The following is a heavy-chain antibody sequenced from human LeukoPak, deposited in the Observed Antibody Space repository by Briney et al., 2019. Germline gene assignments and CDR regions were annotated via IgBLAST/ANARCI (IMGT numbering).Heavy chain of an antibody. J-gene: IGHJ5*02. V-gene: IGHV3-66*01. Sequence: GGSLRLSCAASGFTVSSNYMSWVRQAPGKALEWVSVIYSGGSTYYADSVKGRFTISRDNSKNTLYLQMNSLRAEDTAVYYCASNVLLWFGETPWGQGTLVTVSS. CDR2: IYSGGST. CDR3: ASNVLLWFGETP. D-gene: IGHD3-10*01. CDR1: GFTVSSNY.